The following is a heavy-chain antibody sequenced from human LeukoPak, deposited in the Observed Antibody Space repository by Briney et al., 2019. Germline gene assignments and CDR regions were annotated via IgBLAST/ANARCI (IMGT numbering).Heavy chain of an antibody. D-gene: IGHD3-10*01. Sequence: PGGYLRLSCAASGFTFSSYWMHWVRQVPGKGLVWVSRINSDGTSTTYADSVKGRFTISRDNAKNTLYLQMNSLRAEDTAVYYCAKGLDGELLPFDYWGQGTLVTVSS. CDR2: INSDGTST. CDR1: GFTFSSYW. V-gene: IGHV3-74*03. J-gene: IGHJ4*02. CDR3: AKGLDGELLPFDY.